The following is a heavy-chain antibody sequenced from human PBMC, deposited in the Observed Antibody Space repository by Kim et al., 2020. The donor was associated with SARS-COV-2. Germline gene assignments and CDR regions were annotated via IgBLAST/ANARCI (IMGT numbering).Heavy chain of an antibody. V-gene: IGHV4-34*01. J-gene: IGHJ6*03. CDR3: ARKSLVTVRRNYSYYYLDV. Sequence: SETLSLTCAVYGGSFSGIYWSWIRQAPGKGPEWIGEINHIRSTNYNPSLKSRVTISVDTSKNQFSLKLTSVTAADAAVYYCARKSLVTVRRNYSYYYLDV. CDR1: GGSFSGIY. CDR2: INHIRST. D-gene: IGHD3-10*01.